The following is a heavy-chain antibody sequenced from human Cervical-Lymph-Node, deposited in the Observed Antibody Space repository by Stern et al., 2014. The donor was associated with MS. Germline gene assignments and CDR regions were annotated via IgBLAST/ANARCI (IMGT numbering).Heavy chain of an antibody. CDR1: GYIFTGYY. D-gene: IGHD3-3*01. CDR2: INPNTGGT. CDR3: ARDQRGITIFGVVTDYYYLGMDV. J-gene: IGHJ6*02. Sequence: QVQLVQSGAEVKKPGASVEVSCKTSGYIFTGYYIHWVRQAPGQGLEWMAWINPNTGGTKYAQKFQGRVTMSRDTSISTAYVELSSLTSDDTAVYYCARDQRGITIFGVVTDYYYLGMDVWGQGTTVTVSS. V-gene: IGHV1-2*02.